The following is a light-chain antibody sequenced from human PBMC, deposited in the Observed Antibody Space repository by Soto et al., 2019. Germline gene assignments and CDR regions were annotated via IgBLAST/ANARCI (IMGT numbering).Light chain of an antibody. CDR1: QGIRND. J-gene: IGKJ1*01. CDR2: AAS. CDR3: LQDYNYPRT. V-gene: IGKV1-6*01. Sequence: TQSPSSLSASVGDRVTIPCRASQGIRNDLGWYQQKPGKAPKLLIYAASSSQSGVPSRFSGSGSGTDFALTISSLQPEDFATYYCLQDYNYPRTFGQGTKVDIK.